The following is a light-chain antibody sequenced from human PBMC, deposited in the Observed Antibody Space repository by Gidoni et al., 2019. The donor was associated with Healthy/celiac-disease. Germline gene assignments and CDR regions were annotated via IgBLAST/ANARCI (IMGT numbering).Light chain of an antibody. CDR2: KDS. CDR1: TLPKQY. V-gene: IGLV3-25*03. J-gene: IGLJ2*01. CDR3: QSADSSGTFL. Sequence: SYELTQPPSVSVSPGQTARITCSGDTLPKQYASWHQQKPGQAPVLVIYKDSEMPSGIPERFSGSSSETTVTLTISGVQAEDEADYYCQSADSSGTFLFGGGTKLTVL.